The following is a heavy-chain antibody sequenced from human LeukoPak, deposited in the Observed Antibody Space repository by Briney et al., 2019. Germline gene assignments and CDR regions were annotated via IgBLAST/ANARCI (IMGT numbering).Heavy chain of an antibody. CDR3: AELGITMIGGV. CDR1: GFTFSAYG. J-gene: IGHJ6*04. D-gene: IGHD3-10*02. V-gene: IGHV3-7*01. Sequence: GGSLRLSCAASGFTFSAYGMHWVRQAPGKGLEWVANIKQDGSEKYYVDSVKGRFTISRDNAKNSLYLQMNSLRAEDTAVYYCAELGITMIGGVWGKGTTVTISS. CDR2: IKQDGSEK.